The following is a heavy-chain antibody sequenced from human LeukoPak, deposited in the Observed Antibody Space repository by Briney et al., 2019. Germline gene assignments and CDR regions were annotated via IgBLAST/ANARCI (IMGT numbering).Heavy chain of an antibody. CDR2: ISYDGSNK. CDR1: GFTFSSYA. V-gene: IGHV3-30*04. J-gene: IGHJ6*03. D-gene: IGHD3-3*01. Sequence: GRSLRLSCAASGFTFSSYAMHWVRQAPGKGLEWVAVISYDGSNKYYADSVKGRFTISRDNSKNTLYLQMNSLRAEDTAVYYCARVGVDPYYYYYYMDVWGKGTTVTISS. CDR3: ARVGVDPYYYYYYMDV.